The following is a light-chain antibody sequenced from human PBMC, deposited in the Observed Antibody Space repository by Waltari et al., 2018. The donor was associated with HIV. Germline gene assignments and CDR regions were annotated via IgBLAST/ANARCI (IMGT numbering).Light chain of an antibody. CDR1: SSNIGNDN. CDR2: KNI. V-gene: IGLV1-47*01. Sequence: QSVLTQPPSASGTPGPRVTISCSGSSSNIGNDNVYWYQQLPGTTPNLLIYKNIQRPSGVPDRFAGSKSGTSAYLAITGLQAEDEAAYYCQSYDTSLSGWVFGGGTKLTVL. J-gene: IGLJ3*02. CDR3: QSYDTSLSGWV.